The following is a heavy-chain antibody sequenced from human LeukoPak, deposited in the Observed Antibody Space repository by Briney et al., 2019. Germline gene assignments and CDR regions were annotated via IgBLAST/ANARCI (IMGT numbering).Heavy chain of an antibody. CDR1: GGSFSGYY. V-gene: IGHV4-34*01. CDR2: INHSGST. D-gene: IGHD3-10*01. J-gene: IGHJ3*02. Sequence: SETLSLTCAVYGGSFSGYYWSWIRQPPGKGLEWIGEINHSGSTNYNPSLKSRVTISVDTSKNQLSLKLSSVTAADTAVYYCARGLDVLLWFGELSGAFDIWGQGTMVTVSS. CDR3: ARGLDVLLWFGELSGAFDI.